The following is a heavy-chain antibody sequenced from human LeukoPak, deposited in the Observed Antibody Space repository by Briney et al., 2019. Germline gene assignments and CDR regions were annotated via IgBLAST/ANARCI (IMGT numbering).Heavy chain of an antibody. CDR1: GDSISSYY. J-gene: IGHJ2*01. D-gene: IGHD3-3*01. CDR3: ARAGVVSNPNSYWYFDL. Sequence: SETLSLTCTVSGDSISSYYWSWTRQPPGKGLEWIVYIYYSGRTNYNPSLESRVTISVDTSKNQFSLKLSSVTAADTAVYYCARAGVVSNPNSYWYFDLWGRGTLVTVSS. CDR2: IYYSGRT. V-gene: IGHV4-59*01.